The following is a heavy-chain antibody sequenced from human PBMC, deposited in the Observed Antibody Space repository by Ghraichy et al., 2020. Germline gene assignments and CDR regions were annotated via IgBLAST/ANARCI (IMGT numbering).Heavy chain of an antibody. CDR1: GGSISSGCYY. Sequence: SQTLSLTCTVSGGSISSGCYYWSWIRQHPGKGLEWIGYIYYSGSTYYNPSLKSRVTISVDTSKNQFSLKLSSVTAADTAVYYCAREVGAPGGYFDYWGQGTLVTVSS. D-gene: IGHD1-26*01. CDR3: AREVGAPGGYFDY. CDR2: IYYSGST. V-gene: IGHV4-31*03. J-gene: IGHJ4*02.